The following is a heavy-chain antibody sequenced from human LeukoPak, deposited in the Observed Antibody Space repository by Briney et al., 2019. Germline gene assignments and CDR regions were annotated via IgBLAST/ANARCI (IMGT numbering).Heavy chain of an antibody. D-gene: IGHD5-18*01. Sequence: GGSLRLSCAASGFGFSVYWMHWVRQAPGKGLVWVAHINEDGTSASHADSVKGRCTISRDNAKNTLYLQMNSLTVEDTAVYYCARVPTNSYGFGQWGQGSLVTVSS. V-gene: IGHV3-74*01. J-gene: IGHJ4*02. CDR1: GFGFSVYW. CDR3: ARVPTNSYGFGQ. CDR2: INEDGTSA.